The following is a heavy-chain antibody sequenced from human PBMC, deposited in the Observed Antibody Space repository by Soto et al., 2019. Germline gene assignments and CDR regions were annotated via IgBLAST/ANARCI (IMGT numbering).Heavy chain of an antibody. Sequence: QVQLQESGPGLVNPSGTLSLTCAVSGDSISSSNWWSWVRQPPGGGLEWIGETYQRGSTNYNPSLNSRVPTSVDKSKNQFSLKLSSVTAADTAVYYCARHGLGQSAWGQGTLVTVSS. V-gene: IGHV4-4*02. CDR2: TYQRGST. CDR3: ARHGLGQSA. D-gene: IGHD3-22*01. CDR1: GDSISSSNW. J-gene: IGHJ5*02.